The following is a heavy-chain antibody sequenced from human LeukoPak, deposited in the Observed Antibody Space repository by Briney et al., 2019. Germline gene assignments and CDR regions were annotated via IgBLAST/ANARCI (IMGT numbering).Heavy chain of an antibody. D-gene: IGHD4-17*01. CDR1: GFTFSSYW. CDR2: ISGSGGST. V-gene: IGHV3-23*01. Sequence: GGSLRLSCAASGFTFSSYWMSWVRHAPGKGLEWVSAISGSGGSTYYADSVKGRFTISRDNSKNTLYLQMNSLRAEDTAAYNCAKPSLHYGDYSGIVDPWGQGTLVTVSP. J-gene: IGHJ5*02. CDR3: AKPSLHYGDYSGIVDP.